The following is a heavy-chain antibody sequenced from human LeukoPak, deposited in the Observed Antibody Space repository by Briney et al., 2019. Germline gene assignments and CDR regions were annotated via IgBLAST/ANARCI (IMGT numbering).Heavy chain of an antibody. D-gene: IGHD3-22*01. CDR3: ARDGPYYDSSFGALFDY. CDR1: GYTFTSYG. V-gene: IGHV1-18*01. Sequence: ASVKVSCKASGYTFTSYGISWVRQAPGQGLEWMGWIIADNGNTNYAQKLQGRVTMTTDTSTSTAYMELRSLRSDDTAVYYCARDGPYYDSSFGALFDYWGQGTLVTVSS. J-gene: IGHJ4*02. CDR2: IIADNGNT.